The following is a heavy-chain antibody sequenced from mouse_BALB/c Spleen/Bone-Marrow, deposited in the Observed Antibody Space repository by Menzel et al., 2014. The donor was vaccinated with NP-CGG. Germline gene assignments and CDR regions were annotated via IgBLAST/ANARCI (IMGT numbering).Heavy chain of an antibody. CDR2: IDPANGNT. CDR3: ARLITTDY. D-gene: IGHD2-4*01. CDR1: GFNIKDTY. J-gene: IGHJ2*01. Sequence: VQLQQSGAELVKPGASVKLSCTASGFNIKDTYMHWVKQRPEQGLEWLGRIDPANGNTKYDPKFQGKATITADTSSNTAYLQLSSLTSEDTAVYYCARLITTDYWGQGTTLTVSS. V-gene: IGHV14-3*02.